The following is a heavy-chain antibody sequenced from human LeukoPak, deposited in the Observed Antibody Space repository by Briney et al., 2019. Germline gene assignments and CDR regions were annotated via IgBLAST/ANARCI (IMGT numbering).Heavy chain of an antibody. Sequence: NPSETLSLTCTVSGDSMSNYCWSWIRQPPGKGLEWIGYIYYSGSTKNNPSLKSRVIISVDTSKNQSALKLSSVTAADTAVYYCARVHYYGSGLSSYFDYWGQGTLVTVSS. V-gene: IGHV4-59*01. CDR1: GDSMSNYC. CDR2: IYYSGST. J-gene: IGHJ4*02. D-gene: IGHD3-10*01. CDR3: ARVHYYGSGLSSYFDY.